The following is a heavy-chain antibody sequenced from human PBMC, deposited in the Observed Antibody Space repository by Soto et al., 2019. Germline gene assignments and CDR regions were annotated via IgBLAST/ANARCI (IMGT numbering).Heavy chain of an antibody. D-gene: IGHD3-3*01. CDR3: ARSSDYDFWSGLSNNWFDP. V-gene: IGHV1-2*04. CDR2: INPNSGGT. Sequence: ASVKASCKASGYTFTGYYMQWVRQAPGQGHEWMGWINPNSGGTNYAQKFQGWVPMTRDTSISTAYMELSRLRSDDTAVYYCARSSDYDFWSGLSNNWFDPWGQGTLVTVSS. J-gene: IGHJ5*02. CDR1: GYTFTGYY.